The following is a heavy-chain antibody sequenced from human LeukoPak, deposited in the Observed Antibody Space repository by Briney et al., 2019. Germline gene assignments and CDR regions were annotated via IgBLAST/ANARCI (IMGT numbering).Heavy chain of an antibody. CDR1: RFTFSNYA. V-gene: IGHV3-23*01. J-gene: IGHJ4*02. D-gene: IGHD3-3*01. Sequence: GGSLRLSCAASRFTFSNYAMIWLAQAPGKGLKWVPAISVGGDTYYADSVRGRFTISRDSSKSTLYLQMNSLRAEDTAIYYCAKDRAPITVFGVAPTASFDYWGQGTLVTVSS. CDR3: AKDRAPITVFGVAPTASFDY. CDR2: ISVGGDT.